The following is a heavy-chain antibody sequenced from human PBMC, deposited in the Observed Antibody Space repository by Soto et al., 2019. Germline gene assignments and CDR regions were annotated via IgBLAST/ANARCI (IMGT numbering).Heavy chain of an antibody. CDR2: IYSGGST. CDR3: ARRFSSNWSHDY. J-gene: IGHJ4*02. CDR1: GFTVISNY. Sequence: AGGSLRLSCASSGFTVISNYMSWVRQAPGKGLEWVSVIYSGGSTYYADSVKGRFTISRDNSKNTLYLQMNSLRAEDTAVYYCARRFSSNWSHDYWGQGTQVTVSS. D-gene: IGHD6-13*01. V-gene: IGHV3-53*01.